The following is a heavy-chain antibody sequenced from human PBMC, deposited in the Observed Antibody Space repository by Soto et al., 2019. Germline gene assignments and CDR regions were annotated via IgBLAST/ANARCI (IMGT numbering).Heavy chain of an antibody. CDR1: GGTFSSYA. CDR3: AKPYDRSGYYPSEYYYGMDV. CDR2: IIPIFGTA. J-gene: IGHJ6*02. Sequence: SVKVSCKASGGTFSSYAISWVRQAPGQGLEWMGGIIPIFGTANYAQKFQGRVTITADESTSTAYMELSSLRSEDTAVYYCAKPYDRSGYYPSEYYYGMDVWGQGTTVTVSS. V-gene: IGHV1-69*13. D-gene: IGHD3-22*01.